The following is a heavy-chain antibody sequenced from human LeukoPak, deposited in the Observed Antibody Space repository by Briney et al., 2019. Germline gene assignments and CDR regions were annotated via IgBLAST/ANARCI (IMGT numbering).Heavy chain of an antibody. Sequence: SETLSLTCAAYGESFAGYYWSWIRQTPGKGLEWIAEINDSGETNYNPSLKSRVTMLVDTSKNQFSLKLSSVTAADTAVYYCSRRGKRLGSGSYHQPFDYWGQGTLVTVSS. D-gene: IGHD3-10*01. V-gene: IGHV4-34*01. J-gene: IGHJ4*02. CDR3: SRRGKRLGSGSYHQPFDY. CDR2: INDSGET. CDR1: GESFAGYY.